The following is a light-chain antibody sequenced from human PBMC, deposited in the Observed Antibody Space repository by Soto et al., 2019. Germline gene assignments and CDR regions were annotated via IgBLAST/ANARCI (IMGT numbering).Light chain of an antibody. V-gene: IGKV1-5*03. CDR3: QQYTTHPCT. J-gene: IGKJ1*01. Sequence: ITVTHSPSALSASLGDRVNITWGASQSISTWLAWYQQKTGEAPKLLMYKASSLDSGVPSRFSGSGYGTEFTLTISGLQPEDFATYYCQQYTTHPCTFGQVTKVDI. CDR2: KAS. CDR1: QSISTW.